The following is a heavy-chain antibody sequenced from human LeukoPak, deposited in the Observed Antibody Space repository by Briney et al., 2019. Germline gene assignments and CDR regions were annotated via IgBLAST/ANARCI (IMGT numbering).Heavy chain of an antibody. D-gene: IGHD3-22*01. J-gene: IGHJ4*02. V-gene: IGHV3-33*01. CDR3: ARARNDYDSNGFSLLDY. CDR1: GISFSSHG. Sequence: SRGSLRLSCAASGISFSSHGMHWVRQAPGKGLEWVAVIWYDGSNIYYADSVKGRFTISRDNSKNTLYLQMNSLRAEDTALYYCARARNDYDSNGFSLLDYWGQVTLVTVSS. CDR2: IWYDGSNI.